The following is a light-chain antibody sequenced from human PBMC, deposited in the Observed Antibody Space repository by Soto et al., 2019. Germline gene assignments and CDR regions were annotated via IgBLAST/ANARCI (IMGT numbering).Light chain of an antibody. Sequence: IGRTQSPAPLSLSPGERATLWFSSSQILSSNFLAWYQQKPGQPPRLLIYASSTRATGFPDRFSGSGSGTDFTLTIIRLEPEDFAVYYCQQYDISPCTFGQGTKVDIK. CDR3: QQYDISPCT. V-gene: IGKV3-20*01. J-gene: IGKJ1*01. CDR1: QILSSNF. CDR2: ASS.